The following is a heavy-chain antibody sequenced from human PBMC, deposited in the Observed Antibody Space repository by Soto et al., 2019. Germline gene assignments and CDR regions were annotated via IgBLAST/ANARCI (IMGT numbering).Heavy chain of an antibody. CDR3: AKEGGYGSSGYYNSYGMDV. D-gene: IGHD3-22*01. J-gene: IGHJ6*02. Sequence: GGSLRLSCAASGFTFSSYGMHWVRQAPGKGLEWVAVISYDGSNKYYADSVKGRFTISRDNSKNTLYLQMNSLRAEDTAVYYCAKEGGYGSSGYYNSYGMDVWGQGTTVTVSS. V-gene: IGHV3-30*18. CDR1: GFTFSSYG. CDR2: ISYDGSNK.